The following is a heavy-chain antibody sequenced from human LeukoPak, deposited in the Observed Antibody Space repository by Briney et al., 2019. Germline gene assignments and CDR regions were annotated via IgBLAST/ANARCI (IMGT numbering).Heavy chain of an antibody. CDR3: ARYGGNSAFYWYFDL. V-gene: IGHV4-59*01. J-gene: IGHJ2*01. D-gene: IGHD4-23*01. Sequence: PETLSLTRAVSGGSISSVFWSWIRQPPREGLGRIGYIYYSGSTDYNPSLKSRVTISVDTSKNRFSLKLSSVTTADTAVYYCARYGGNSAFYWYFDLWGRGTLVTVSS. CDR1: GGSISSVF. CDR2: IYYSGST.